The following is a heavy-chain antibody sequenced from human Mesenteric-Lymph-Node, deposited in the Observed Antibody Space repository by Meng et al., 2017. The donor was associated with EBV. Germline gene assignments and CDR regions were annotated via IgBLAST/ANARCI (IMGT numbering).Heavy chain of an antibody. CDR2: IYYNGNT. Sequence: LQESGPGLVQPFQTLSLTCAVSRGSIGCVGYSWSWIRQPPGKGLEWIGYIYYNGNTYYIPYLKSRLTISVDTSKNQFSLKLTSVTAADTAVYYCARHASGTFGYYFDSWGQGSLVTVSS. D-gene: IGHD1-26*01. J-gene: IGHJ4*02. V-gene: IGHV4-30-4*01. CDR3: ARHASGTFGYYFDS. CDR1: RGSIGCVGYS.